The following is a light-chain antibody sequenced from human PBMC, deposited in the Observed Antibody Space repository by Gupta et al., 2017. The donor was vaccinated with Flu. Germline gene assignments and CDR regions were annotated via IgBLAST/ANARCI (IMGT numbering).Light chain of an antibody. CDR1: QRVNIY. Sequence: EIVLTQSPASLSLSPGDRAILSCRARQRVNIYLAWYEQKPGQPPRLLMFDASKRDAGITDRFSGSGGGKDVTLTISTREQEDFAVYYCQQRSGLPMYTFGQGTKL. CDR3: QQRSGLPMYT. V-gene: IGKV3-11*01. CDR2: DAS. J-gene: IGKJ2*01.